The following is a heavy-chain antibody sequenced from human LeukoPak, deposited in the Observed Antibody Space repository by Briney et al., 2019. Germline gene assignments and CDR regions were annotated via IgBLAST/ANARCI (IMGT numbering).Heavy chain of an antibody. CDR2: INPSGGST. Sequence: ASVKVSCKASGYTFTSYYMHWMRQAPGQGLEWMGIINPSGGSTSYAQKFQGRVTMTRDTSTSTVYMELSSLRSEDTAVYYCARVGSGQLVDYWGQGPLVTVSS. D-gene: IGHD6-6*01. J-gene: IGHJ4*02. CDR1: GYTFTSYY. CDR3: ARVGSGQLVDY. V-gene: IGHV1-46*01.